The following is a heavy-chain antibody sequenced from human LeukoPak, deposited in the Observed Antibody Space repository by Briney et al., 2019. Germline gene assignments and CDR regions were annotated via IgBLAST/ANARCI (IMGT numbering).Heavy chain of an antibody. J-gene: IGHJ4*02. CDR3: ARGLDNYGYKFDY. CDR2: ITASSTAI. V-gene: IGHV3-21*06. D-gene: IGHD5-18*01. CDR1: GFTFNTYT. Sequence: GGSLRLSCAASGFTFNTYTMNWVRQAPGKGLEWVSSITASSTAIYYADSVKGRFTISRDNAENSLYLQMNSLRAEDTAVYYCARGLDNYGYKFDYWGQGTLVTVSS.